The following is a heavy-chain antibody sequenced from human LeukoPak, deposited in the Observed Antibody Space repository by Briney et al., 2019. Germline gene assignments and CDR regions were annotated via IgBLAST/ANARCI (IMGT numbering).Heavy chain of an antibody. Sequence: PGGSLRLSCVASGFTFSSYWMHWVRQDPRKGLVWVSRINGDGRNINYADSVRGRFTISRDNAKNTLYLQMNTLRAEDTAVYYCAKDDALVGAIKDDSWGQGILVTVSS. D-gene: IGHD1-26*01. CDR1: GFTFSSYW. CDR2: INGDGRNI. CDR3: AKDDALVGAIKDDS. V-gene: IGHV3-74*01. J-gene: IGHJ4*02.